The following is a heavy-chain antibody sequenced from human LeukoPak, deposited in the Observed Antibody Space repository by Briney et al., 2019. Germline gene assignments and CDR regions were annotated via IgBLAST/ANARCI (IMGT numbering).Heavy chain of an antibody. CDR3: ASHYDILTGLAYFDY. V-gene: IGHV4-39*07. Sequence: PSETLSLTCTVSGSSISSRNYYWGWIRQTPGKGLEWIGSIYSSGSTYYNPSLKSPFTISVDTSKNQFSLKLSSVTAADTAIYYCASHYDILTGLAYFDYWGQGALVTVSS. CDR2: IYSSGST. D-gene: IGHD3-9*01. CDR1: GSSISSRNYY. J-gene: IGHJ4*02.